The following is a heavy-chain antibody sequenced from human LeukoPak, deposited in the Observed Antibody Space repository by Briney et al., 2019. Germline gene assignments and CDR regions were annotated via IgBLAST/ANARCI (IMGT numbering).Heavy chain of an antibody. V-gene: IGHV4-4*07. J-gene: IGHJ4*02. CDR1: GGSISSYY. CDR2: IYTSGST. CDR3: ARDRDCSDGSCYSGFGY. Sequence: SETLSLTCTVSGGSISSYYWSWIRRPAGKGLEWIGRIYTSGSTNYNPPLKSRVTMSVDTSKNQFSLKLSSVAAADTAVYYCARDRDCSDGSCYSGFGYWGQGTLVTVSS. D-gene: IGHD2-15*01.